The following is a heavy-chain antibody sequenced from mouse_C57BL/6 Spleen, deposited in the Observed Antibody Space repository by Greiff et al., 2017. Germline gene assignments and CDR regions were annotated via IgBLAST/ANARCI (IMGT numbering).Heavy chain of an antibody. V-gene: IGHV1-80*01. CDR1: GYAFSSYW. D-gene: IGHD2-3*01. J-gene: IGHJ2*01. CDR3: ARWALYDGYTDY. CDR2: IYTGDGDT. Sequence: QVQLQQSGAELVKPGASVKISCKASGYAFSSYWMNWVKQRPGKGLEWIGQIYTGDGDTNYNGKFKGKATLTADKSSSTAYMQLSSLTSEDSAVYFCARWALYDGYTDYWGQGTTLTVSS.